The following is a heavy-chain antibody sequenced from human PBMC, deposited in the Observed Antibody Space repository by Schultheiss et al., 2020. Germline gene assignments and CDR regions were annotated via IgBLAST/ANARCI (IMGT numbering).Heavy chain of an antibody. V-gene: IGHV2-70*17. D-gene: IGHD5-18*01. CDR2: IDWDDDK. CDR3: AGRTAMARHFDY. J-gene: IGHJ4*02. CDR1: GFSLSTSGMC. Sequence: SGPTLVKPTQTLTLTCTFSGFSLSTSGMCVSWIRQPPGKALEWLARIDWDDDKFYSTSLKTRLTISKDTSKNQVVLTMTNMDPVDTATYYCAGRTAMARHFDYWGQGTLVTVSS.